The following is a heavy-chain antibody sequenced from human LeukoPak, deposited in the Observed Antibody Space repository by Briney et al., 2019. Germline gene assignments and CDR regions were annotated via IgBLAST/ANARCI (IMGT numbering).Heavy chain of an antibody. J-gene: IGHJ4*02. V-gene: IGHV1-2*02. Sequence: ASVKVSCKASGYTFTGYYMHWVRQAPGQGLEWMGWINPNSGGTNYAQKFQGRVTLTRDTSISTAYMELSRLRSDDTAVYYCARESRIDERVDYWGQGTLVTVSS. D-gene: IGHD3-16*02. CDR3: ARESRIDERVDY. CDR1: GYTFTGYY. CDR2: INPNSGGT.